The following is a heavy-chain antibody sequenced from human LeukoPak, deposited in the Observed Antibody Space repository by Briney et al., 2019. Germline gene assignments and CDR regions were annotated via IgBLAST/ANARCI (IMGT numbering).Heavy chain of an antibody. Sequence: GGSLRLSCAASGFSFSSYWMHWVRQAPGKGLGWVSRINSDGSSTSYADSVKGRFTISRDNAKNTLYLQMNSLRAEDTAVYYCVRLRAFDYWGQGTRVTVSS. CDR2: INSDGSST. CDR3: VRLRAFDY. J-gene: IGHJ4*02. V-gene: IGHV3-74*01. CDR1: GFSFSSYW. D-gene: IGHD2-15*01.